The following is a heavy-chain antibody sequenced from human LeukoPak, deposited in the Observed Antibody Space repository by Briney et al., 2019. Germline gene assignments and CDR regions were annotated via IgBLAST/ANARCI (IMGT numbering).Heavy chain of an antibody. Sequence: ASVKVSCKASGYTFTGYYMHWVRQAPGQGLEWMGWINPNSGGTNYAQKFQGRVTMTRDTSISTAYMELSRLRSDDTAVYYCARENDLKYYFDYWGQGTLVTVSS. CDR1: GYTFTGYY. CDR2: INPNSGGT. J-gene: IGHJ4*02. CDR3: ARENDLKYYFDY. V-gene: IGHV1-2*02. D-gene: IGHD1-1*01.